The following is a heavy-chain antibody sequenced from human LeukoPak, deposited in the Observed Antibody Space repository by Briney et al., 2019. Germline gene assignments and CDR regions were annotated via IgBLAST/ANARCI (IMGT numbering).Heavy chain of an antibody. J-gene: IGHJ5*02. V-gene: IGHV1-69*05. CDR1: GGTFSSYA. D-gene: IGHD5-24*01. CDR3: SRVKDGYNSNWFDP. Sequence: GFSVKVSCKASGGTFSSYAISWVRQAPGQGLEWMGGIIPIFGTSNYAQKFQGRVTITTDESTSTAYMELSSLRSEDTAVYYWSRVKDGYNSNWFDPWAREPWSPSPQ. CDR2: IIPIFGTS.